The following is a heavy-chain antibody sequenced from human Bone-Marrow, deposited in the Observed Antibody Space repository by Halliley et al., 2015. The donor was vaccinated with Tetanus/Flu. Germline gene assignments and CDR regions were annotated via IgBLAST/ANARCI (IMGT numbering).Heavy chain of an antibody. CDR2: ISSTSSYI. V-gene: IGHV3-21*01. Sequence: SLRLSCAAPGFTFSSYSMNWVRQAPGKGLEWVSVISSTSSYIYSADSVRGRFTISRDNAKNSLYLQMNSLRAEDTAVYYCARGGDYYGSPVIWGQGTMVTVSS. D-gene: IGHD3-22*01. J-gene: IGHJ3*02. CDR3: ARGGDYYGSPVI. CDR1: GFTFSSYS.